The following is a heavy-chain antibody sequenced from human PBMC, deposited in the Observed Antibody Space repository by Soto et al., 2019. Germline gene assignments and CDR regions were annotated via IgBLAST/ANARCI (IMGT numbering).Heavy chain of an antibody. CDR1: GYTFTSYG. V-gene: IGHV1-18*04. D-gene: IGHD2-2*02. CDR2: ISAYTGNT. Sequence: QVQLVHSGAEVKKPGASVKVSCKASGYTFTSYGISWVRQAPGQGLEWMGWISAYTGNTNYAQKVQGRVTMTTSTSTSTQDEELRSLRSDDTAVYYCARVGVVPAAIVHYYYCMDVWGHGTNVTVS. CDR3: ARVGVVPAAIVHYYYCMDV. J-gene: IGHJ6*02.